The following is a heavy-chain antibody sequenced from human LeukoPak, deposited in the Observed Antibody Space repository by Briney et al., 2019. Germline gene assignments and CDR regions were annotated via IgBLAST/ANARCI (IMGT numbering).Heavy chain of an antibody. CDR1: GYTFTGYY. Sequence: ASVKVSCKASGYTFTGYYIHWVRQAPGQGLEWMGWINPNSGGTNYAQKFQGRVTMTRDTSISTAYMELSRLRSDDTAVYYCARGPALYCSSTSCYTIYYYYYMDVWGKGTTVTVSS. CDR3: ARGPALYCSSTSCYTIYYYYYMDV. CDR2: INPNSGGT. V-gene: IGHV1-2*02. D-gene: IGHD2-2*02. J-gene: IGHJ6*03.